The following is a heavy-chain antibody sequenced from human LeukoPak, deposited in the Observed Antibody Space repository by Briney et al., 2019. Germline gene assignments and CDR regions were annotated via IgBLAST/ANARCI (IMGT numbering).Heavy chain of an antibody. J-gene: IGHJ3*01. CDR1: GYSFTSYG. V-gene: IGHV1-18*01. Sequence: ASVKLSCKASGYSFTSYGFSWVRQAPGQGLEWMGWISAYNGDTNYAQKLQGRVTMTTDTSTSTAYMEPRSLRSDDTAVYYCARGLQENLAWLTAFSAFDVWGPGTMVTVSS. CDR3: ARGLQENLAWLTAFSAFDV. D-gene: IGHD5-24*01. CDR2: ISAYNGDT.